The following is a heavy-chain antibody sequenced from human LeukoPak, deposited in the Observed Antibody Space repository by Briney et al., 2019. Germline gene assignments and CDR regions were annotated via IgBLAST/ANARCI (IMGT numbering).Heavy chain of an antibody. Sequence: ASVKVSCKASGYTFTNYAISWVRQAPGQGLEWMGWISVFSDDTKSAQNLQGRITMTTDTSTSTAYMELRSLRSDDTAVYYCARDLSHGEFVYWGQGTLVTVSS. CDR3: ARDLSHGEFVY. J-gene: IGHJ4*02. CDR2: ISVFSDDT. D-gene: IGHD3-10*01. V-gene: IGHV1-18*01. CDR1: GYTFTNYA.